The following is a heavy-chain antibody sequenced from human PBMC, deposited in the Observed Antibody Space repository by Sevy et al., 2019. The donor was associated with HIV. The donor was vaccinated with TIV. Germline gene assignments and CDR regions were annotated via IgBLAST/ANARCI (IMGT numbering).Heavy chain of an antibody. CDR3: ARPYYDFWSGYYPYYYYYMDV. Sequence: SETLSLTCAVSGYSISSGYYWGWIRQPPGKGLEWIGSIYHSGSTYYNPSLKSRVTISVDTSKNQFSLKLSSVTAADTAVYYCARPYYDFWSGYYPYYYYYMDVWGKGTTVTVSS. D-gene: IGHD3-3*01. CDR2: IYHSGST. V-gene: IGHV4-38-2*01. J-gene: IGHJ6*03. CDR1: GYSISSGYY.